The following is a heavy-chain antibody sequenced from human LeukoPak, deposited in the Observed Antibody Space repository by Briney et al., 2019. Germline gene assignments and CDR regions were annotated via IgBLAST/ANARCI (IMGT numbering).Heavy chain of an antibody. V-gene: IGHV3-48*01. Sequence: PGGSLRLSCAASGFTFSTYDMHWVRQAPGEGLEWVSYFSSSSTIYYADSVKGRFTISRDNAKNSLYLQMNSLRVEDTAVYYCAGYGDYPYWGQGTLVTVSS. J-gene: IGHJ4*02. CDR2: FSSSSTI. D-gene: IGHD4-17*01. CDR3: AGYGDYPY. CDR1: GFTFSTYD.